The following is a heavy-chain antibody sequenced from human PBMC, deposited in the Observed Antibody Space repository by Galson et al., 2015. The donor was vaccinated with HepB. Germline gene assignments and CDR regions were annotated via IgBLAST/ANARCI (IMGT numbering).Heavy chain of an antibody. Sequence: SVKVSCKASGYTFTGYYMHWVRQAPGQGLEWMGWINPNSGGTNYAQKFQGRVTMTRDTSISTAYMELSRLRSDDTAVYYCARDGSRYFDWLPRLYYYYMDVWGKGTTVTVSS. D-gene: IGHD3-9*01. V-gene: IGHV1-2*02. J-gene: IGHJ6*03. CDR1: GYTFTGYY. CDR2: INPNSGGT. CDR3: ARDGSRYFDWLPRLYYYYMDV.